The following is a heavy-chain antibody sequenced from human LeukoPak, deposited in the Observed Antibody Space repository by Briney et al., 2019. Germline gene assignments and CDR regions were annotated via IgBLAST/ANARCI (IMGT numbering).Heavy chain of an antibody. J-gene: IGHJ4*02. Sequence: MASETLSLTCTVSGVSISSGGYYWSWIRQHPGKGLEWIGYIYYSGSTYYNPSLKSRVTISVDTSKNQFSLKLSSVTAADTAVYYCARDGGFWSGHHYFDYWGQGTLVTVSS. D-gene: IGHD3-3*01. CDR3: ARDGGFWSGHHYFDY. CDR1: GVSISSGGYY. V-gene: IGHV4-31*03. CDR2: IYYSGST.